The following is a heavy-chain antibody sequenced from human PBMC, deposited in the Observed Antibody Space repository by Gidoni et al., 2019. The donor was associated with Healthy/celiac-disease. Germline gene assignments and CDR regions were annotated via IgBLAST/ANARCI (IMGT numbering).Heavy chain of an antibody. CDR1: GYSFTSYW. D-gene: IGHD3-9*01. CDR2: IYPGDSDT. Sequence: EVQLVQSGAEVKKPGESLKISCKGSGYSFTSYWIGWVRQMPGKGLEWMGIIYPGDSDTRYSPSFQGQVTISADKSISTAYLQWSSLKASDTAMYYCARRYYDILTGYRFFDYWGQGTLVTVSS. J-gene: IGHJ4*02. V-gene: IGHV5-51*01. CDR3: ARRYYDILTGYRFFDY.